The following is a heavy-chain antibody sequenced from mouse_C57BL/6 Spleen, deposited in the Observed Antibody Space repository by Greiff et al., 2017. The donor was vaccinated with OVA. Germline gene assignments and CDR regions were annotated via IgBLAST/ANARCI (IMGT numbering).Heavy chain of an antibody. V-gene: IGHV1-69*01. CDR2: IDPSDSYT. CDR3: AREGLRRGAWFAY. CDR1: GYTFTSYW. J-gene: IGHJ3*01. Sequence: QVQLQQPGAELVMPGASVKLSCKASGYTFTSYWMHWVKQRPGQGLEWIGEIDPSDSYTNYNQKFKGKSTLTVDKSSSTAYMQLSSRTSEDSAVYYCAREGLRRGAWFAYWGQGTLVTVSA. D-gene: IGHD2-4*01.